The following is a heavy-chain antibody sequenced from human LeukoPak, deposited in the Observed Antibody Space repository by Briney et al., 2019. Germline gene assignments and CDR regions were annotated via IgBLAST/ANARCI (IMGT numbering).Heavy chain of an antibody. CDR3: ARSTAVADNADY. J-gene: IGHJ4*02. Sequence: ASVKVPCKASGYTFTGYYMYWVRQAPGQGLEWMGWINPNSGGTNYAQKFQGRVTMTRDTPISTAYMELSRLRSDDTAVYYCARSTAVADNADYWGQGTLVTVSS. CDR1: GYTFTGYY. CDR2: INPNSGGT. V-gene: IGHV1-2*02. D-gene: IGHD6-19*01.